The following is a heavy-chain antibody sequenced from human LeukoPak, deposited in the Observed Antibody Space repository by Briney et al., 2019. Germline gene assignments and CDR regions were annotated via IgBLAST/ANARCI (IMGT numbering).Heavy chain of an antibody. CDR3: ARFRRTDYDFWSGAKPKFYYYYYMDV. V-gene: IGHV5-51*01. Sequence: GESLKISCKGFGYSFTSYWIGWVRQMPGKGLEWMGIIYPGDSDTRYSPSFQGQVTISADKSISTAYLQWSSLKASDTAMYYCARFRRTDYDFWSGAKPKFYYYYYMDVWGKGTTVTVSS. J-gene: IGHJ6*03. CDR1: GYSFTSYW. D-gene: IGHD3-3*01. CDR2: IYPGDSDT.